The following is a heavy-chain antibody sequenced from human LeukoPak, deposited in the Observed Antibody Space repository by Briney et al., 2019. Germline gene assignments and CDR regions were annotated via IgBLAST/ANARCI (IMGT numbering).Heavy chain of an antibody. CDR2: INRGVGST. CDR1: GFTFSIYD. V-gene: IGHV3-23*01. Sequence: GGSLRLSCAASGFTFSIYDLSWVRQAPGKGLECVPAINRGVGSTYYADSAKGRFTISRDNSKNTLYLQMNNLRVDDTAVYYCAKKGQADDGGKPDWGQGTLVIVSS. J-gene: IGHJ4*02. CDR3: AKKGQADDGGKPD.